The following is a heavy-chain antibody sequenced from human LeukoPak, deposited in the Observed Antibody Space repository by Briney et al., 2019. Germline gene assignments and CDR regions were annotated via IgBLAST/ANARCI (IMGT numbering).Heavy chain of an antibody. V-gene: IGHV4-34*01. Sequence: PSETLSLTCAVYGGSFSGYYWSWIRQPPGKGLEWIGEINHSGSTNYNPSLKSRVTISVDTSKNQFSLKLSSVTAADTAVYYCAGDCSSTCCHPGWFDPWGQGTLVTVSS. CDR1: GGSFSGYY. J-gene: IGHJ5*02. CDR2: INHSGST. D-gene: IGHD2-2*01. CDR3: AGDCSSTCCHPGWFDP.